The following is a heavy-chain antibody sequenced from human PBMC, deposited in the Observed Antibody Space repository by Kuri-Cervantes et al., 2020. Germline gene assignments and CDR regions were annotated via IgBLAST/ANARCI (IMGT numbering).Heavy chain of an antibody. V-gene: IGHV3-7*05. J-gene: IGHJ4*02. CDR3: ALGGSSSWGDSVHFDY. CDR2: IKQDGSEK. Sequence: GESLKISCAASGFTFSTYWISWVRQAPGKGLEWAANIKQDGSEKYYADSVKGRFTISRDNAKNSLYLQMNSLRAEDTALYYCALGGSSSWGDSVHFDYWGQGTLVTVSS. D-gene: IGHD6-13*01. CDR1: GFTFSTYW.